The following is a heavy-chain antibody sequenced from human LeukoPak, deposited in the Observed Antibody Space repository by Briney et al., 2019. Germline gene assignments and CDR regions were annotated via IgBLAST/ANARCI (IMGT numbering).Heavy chain of an antibody. CDR3: ARSYGGQVWLSY. J-gene: IGHJ4*02. Sequence: SAKVSCKASGGTSSSYAISWVRQAPGQGLEWMGGIIPIFGTANCAQIFQGRVTITADKSTSTAYMELTSLRSEDTAVYYCARSYGGQVWLSYWGQGTLVTVSS. CDR1: GGTSSSYA. V-gene: IGHV1-69*06. D-gene: IGHD5-18*01. CDR2: IIPIFGTA.